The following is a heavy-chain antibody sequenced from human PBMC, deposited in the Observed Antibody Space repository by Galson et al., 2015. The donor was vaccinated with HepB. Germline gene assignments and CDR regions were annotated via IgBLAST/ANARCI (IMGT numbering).Heavy chain of an antibody. V-gene: IGHV3-49*04. CDR2: IRSKSYNGPI. J-gene: IGHJ4*02. Sequence: SLRPSCATSGFTFGDYAVTWVRQAPGKGLEGVGFIRSKSYNGPIEYAPAVKGRFTISRDDSNSIAYLQMYSLKIEDTAVYYCTRSIPGDSWSGYFHGFWGQGTLVTVSS. CDR1: GFTFGDYA. CDR3: TRSIPGDSWSGYFHGF. D-gene: IGHD3-3*01.